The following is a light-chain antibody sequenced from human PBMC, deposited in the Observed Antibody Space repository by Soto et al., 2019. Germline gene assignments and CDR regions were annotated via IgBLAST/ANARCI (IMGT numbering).Light chain of an antibody. J-gene: IGLJ1*01. CDR1: TSDIGNYNY. CDR2: QVS. Sequence: QSVLTQPASVSGSPGQSISISCTGATSDIGNYNYFSWYQQHPGKAPKLIIYQVSNRPSGASNRFSGSKSGNTASLTISGLQADDEADYYCSTYTGSNTPYVFGTGTKVTVL. V-gene: IGLV2-14*01. CDR3: STYTGSNTPYV.